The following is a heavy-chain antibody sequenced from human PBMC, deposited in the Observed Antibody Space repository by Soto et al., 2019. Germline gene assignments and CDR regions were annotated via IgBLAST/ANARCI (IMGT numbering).Heavy chain of an antibody. CDR3: ARDTLEDSSGYYYYCYGMDV. CDR1: GFTFSSYV. J-gene: IGHJ6*02. D-gene: IGHD3-22*01. Sequence: GGSLRLSCAASGFTFSSYVMSWVRQAPGKGLEWVSAISGSGGSTYDADSVKGRFTISRDNSKNTLYLQMNSLRDEDAAVYYCARDTLEDSSGYYYYCYGMDVWGQGTTVTVSS. CDR2: ISGSGGST. V-gene: IGHV3-23*01.